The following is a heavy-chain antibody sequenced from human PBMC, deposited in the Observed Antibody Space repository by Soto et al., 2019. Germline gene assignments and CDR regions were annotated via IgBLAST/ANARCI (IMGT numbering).Heavy chain of an antibody. CDR2: MNPNSGNT. D-gene: IGHD3-3*01. CDR1: GGTFSSYA. J-gene: IGHJ6*02. Sequence: ASVKVSCKASGGTFSSYAISWVRQATGQGLEWMGWMNPNSGNTGYAQKFQGRVTMTRNTSISTAYMELSSLRSEDTAVYYCARGIYHDFWSGYFRNYYYGMDVWGQGTTVTVSS. CDR3: ARGIYHDFWSGYFRNYYYGMDV. V-gene: IGHV1-8*02.